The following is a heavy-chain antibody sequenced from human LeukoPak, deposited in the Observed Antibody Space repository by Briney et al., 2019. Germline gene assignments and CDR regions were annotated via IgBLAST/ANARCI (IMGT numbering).Heavy chain of an antibody. D-gene: IGHD3-9*01. Sequence: GGSLRLSCAASGFTFSGSAMHWVRQASGKGLEWVGRIRSKANSYATAYAASVKGRFTISRDDSKNTAYLQMNSLKTEDTAVYYCTSTGNYDILTGYLGYGGQGTLVTVSS. CDR1: GFTFSGSA. V-gene: IGHV3-73*01. CDR3: TSTGNYDILTGYLGY. CDR2: IRSKANSYAT. J-gene: IGHJ4*02.